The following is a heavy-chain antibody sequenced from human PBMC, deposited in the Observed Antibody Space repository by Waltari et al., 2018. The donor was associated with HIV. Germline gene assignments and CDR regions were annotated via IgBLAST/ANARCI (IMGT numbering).Heavy chain of an antibody. V-gene: IGHV3-48*04. D-gene: IGHD6-6*01. Sequence: EVQLVESGGGLVQPGGSLSLSCAASGFTFSRNAMNWVRQAPGEGLGCVAYIRRRRTTISDAVSVKGRVTISGDNAKNLLYLQMSSRRAEETAVYFGARERFGSSYFGYWGQGTRVTASS. CDR3: ARERFGSSYFGY. CDR1: GFTFSRNA. J-gene: IGHJ4*02. CDR2: IRRRRTTI.